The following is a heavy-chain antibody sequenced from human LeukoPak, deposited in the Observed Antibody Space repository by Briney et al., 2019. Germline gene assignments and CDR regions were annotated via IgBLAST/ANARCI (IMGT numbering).Heavy chain of an antibody. CDR2: IYTSGST. CDR1: GGSISSGSYY. CDR3: ARDGPLDYGDYYGMDV. D-gene: IGHD4-17*01. J-gene: IGHJ6*02. Sequence: PSETLSLTCTVSGGSISSGSYYWRWIRQPAGKGLEWIGRIYTSGSTNYNPSLKSRVTISVDTSKNQFSLKLSSVTAADTAVYYCARDGPLDYGDYYGMDVWGQGTTVTVSS. V-gene: IGHV4-61*02.